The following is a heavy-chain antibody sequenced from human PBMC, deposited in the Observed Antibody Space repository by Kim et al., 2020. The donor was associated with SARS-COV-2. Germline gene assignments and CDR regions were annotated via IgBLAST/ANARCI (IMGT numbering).Heavy chain of an antibody. D-gene: IGHD5-12*01. CDR3: AKVLVLSRYSGYDSYYYGMDV. CDR1: GFTFDDYA. Sequence: GGSLRLSCAASGFTFDDYAMHWVRQAPGKGLEWVSLISGDGGSTYYADSVKGRFTISRDNSKNSLYLQMNSLRTEDTALYYCAKVLVLSRYSGYDSYYYGMDVWGQGTTVTVSS. V-gene: IGHV3-43*02. J-gene: IGHJ6*02. CDR2: ISGDGGST.